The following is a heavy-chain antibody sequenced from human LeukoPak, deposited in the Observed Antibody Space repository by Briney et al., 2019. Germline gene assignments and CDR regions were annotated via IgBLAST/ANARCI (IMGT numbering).Heavy chain of an antibody. CDR2: TSSSSSYI. CDR1: GFTFSSYS. V-gene: IGHV3-21*01. J-gene: IGHJ4*02. D-gene: IGHD4-23*01. CDR3: ARAGEVDYGGNSGFYY. Sequence: GGSLRLSCAASGFTFSSYSMNWVRQAPGKGLEWVSSTSSSSSYIYYADSVKGRFTISRDNAKNSLYLQMNSLRAEDTAVYYCARAGEVDYGGNSGFYYWGQGTLVSVSS.